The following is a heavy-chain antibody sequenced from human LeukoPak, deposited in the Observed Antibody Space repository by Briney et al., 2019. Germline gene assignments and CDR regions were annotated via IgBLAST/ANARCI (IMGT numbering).Heavy chain of an antibody. CDR3: ARPSQLVLGDSIGLFDY. CDR2: INPGDSDT. Sequence: GESLKISCKGSGYTFTNFFIIWVRQMPGKGLEWMGVINPGDSDTRYSPSFQGQVTVSVDKSISTAYLQWSSLKASDTAMYYCARPSQLVLGDSIGLFDYWGQGTLVTVSS. D-gene: IGHD6-13*01. CDR1: GYTFTNFF. J-gene: IGHJ4*02. V-gene: IGHV5-51*01.